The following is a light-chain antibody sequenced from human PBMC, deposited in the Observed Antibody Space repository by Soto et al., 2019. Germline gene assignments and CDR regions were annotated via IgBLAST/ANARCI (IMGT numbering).Light chain of an antibody. CDR3: CSYAVDRKLV. J-gene: IGLJ1*01. Sequence: QSALTQPASVSGSPGQSITISCTGTSSDVGTYNLVSWYQQNPGRAPQLLIYGVSKPPSGISNRFSGSKSGITASLTIAGLQAEDEAGHYRCSYAVDRKLVFGTGNKLTVI. CDR1: SSDVGTYNL. V-gene: IGLV2-23*02. CDR2: GVS.